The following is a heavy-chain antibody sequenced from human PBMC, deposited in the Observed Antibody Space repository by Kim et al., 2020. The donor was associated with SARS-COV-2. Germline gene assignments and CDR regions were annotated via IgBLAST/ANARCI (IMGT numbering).Heavy chain of an antibody. Sequence: SRVTISVDTSKNQFSLKLSSVTAADTAVYYCARPPIDCGGDCYDYYYGMDVWGQGTTVTVSS. J-gene: IGHJ6*02. CDR3: ARPPIDCGGDCYDYYYGMDV. D-gene: IGHD2-21*02. V-gene: IGHV4-34*01.